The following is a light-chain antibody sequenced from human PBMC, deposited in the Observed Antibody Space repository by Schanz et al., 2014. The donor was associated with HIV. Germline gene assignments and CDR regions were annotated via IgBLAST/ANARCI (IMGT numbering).Light chain of an antibody. V-gene: IGKV2-28*01. CDR3: MQALQTPGWT. J-gene: IGKJ1*01. CDR1: QSLLHSNGYNY. Sequence: DIVMTQSPVSLPVTPGEPASISCRSSQSLLHSNGYNYLDWYLQKPGKSPQLLIYLGSNRASGVPGRFSGSGSGTDFTLRISKVEAEDVGVYYCMQALQTPGWTFGQGTKVEIK. CDR2: LGS.